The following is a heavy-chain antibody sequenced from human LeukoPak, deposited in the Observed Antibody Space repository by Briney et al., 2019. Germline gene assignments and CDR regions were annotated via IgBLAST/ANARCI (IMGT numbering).Heavy chain of an antibody. D-gene: IGHD3-22*01. CDR2: INHSGST. V-gene: IGHV4-34*01. J-gene: IGHJ3*02. CDR1: GGSFSGYY. CDR3: ARATYYYDSSGYLWSDAFDI. Sequence: SETLSLTCAVYGGSFSGYYWSWIRQPPRKGLEWIGEINHSGSTNYNPSLKSRVTISVDTSKNQFSLKLSSVTAADTAVYYCARATYYYDSSGYLWSDAFDIWGQGTMVTVSS.